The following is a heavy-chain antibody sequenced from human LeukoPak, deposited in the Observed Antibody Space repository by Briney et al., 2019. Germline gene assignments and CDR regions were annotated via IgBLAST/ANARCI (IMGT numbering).Heavy chain of an antibody. Sequence: ASVTVSCKASGGTFTSHYMHWVRQAPGQGLEWMGWINPNSGGTNYAQKFQGRVTITRDTSISTAYMELSRLTSDDTAVDYCSRGGSDYDSSGYYHDAFDIWGQGTKVTVSS. D-gene: IGHD3-22*01. CDR2: INPNSGGT. CDR3: SRGGSDYDSSGYYHDAFDI. V-gene: IGHV1-2*02. CDR1: GGTFTSHY. J-gene: IGHJ3*02.